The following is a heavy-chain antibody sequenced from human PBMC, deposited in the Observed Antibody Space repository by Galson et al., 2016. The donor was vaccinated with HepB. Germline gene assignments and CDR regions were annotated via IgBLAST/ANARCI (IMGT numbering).Heavy chain of an antibody. Sequence: SLRLSCAASGFTFSSYSMNWVRQAPGKGLEWVSSISTSSSYIYYADSVKGRFTISRANAKNSLYLQMNSLRAEDTAVYYCASGYSYGYFYYWGQGTLVTVSS. CDR1: GFTFSSYS. CDR2: ISTSSSYI. D-gene: IGHD5-18*01. V-gene: IGHV3-21*01. J-gene: IGHJ4*02. CDR3: ASGYSYGYFYY.